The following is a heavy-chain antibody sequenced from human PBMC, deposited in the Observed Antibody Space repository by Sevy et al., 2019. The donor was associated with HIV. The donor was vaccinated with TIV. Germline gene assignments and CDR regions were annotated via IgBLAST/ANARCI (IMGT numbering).Heavy chain of an antibody. CDR1: GGSISSYY. CDR3: ARGKQQLVLSWFDP. V-gene: IGHV4-4*07. CDR2: IYTSGST. D-gene: IGHD6-13*01. Sequence: SETLSLTCTVSGGSISSYYWSWIRQPAGKGLEWIGRIYTSGSTNYNPSLKSRVTMSVDTSKNQFSLKLSSVTAADTAVDYCARGKQQLVLSWFDPWGQGTLVTVSS. J-gene: IGHJ5*02.